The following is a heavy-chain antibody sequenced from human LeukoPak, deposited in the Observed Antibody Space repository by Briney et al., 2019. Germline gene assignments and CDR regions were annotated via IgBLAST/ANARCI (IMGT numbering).Heavy chain of an antibody. Sequence: SETLSLTCTVSGGSISSFYWSWIRQPAGKGLEWIGRIYTSGSTHYNPSLKSRVTISVDTSKNQFSLKLSSVTAADTAVYYCAREGYYYGSGDYWGQGTLVTVSS. D-gene: IGHD3-10*01. CDR2: IYTSGST. V-gene: IGHV4-4*07. CDR3: AREGYYYGSGDY. J-gene: IGHJ4*02. CDR1: GGSISSFY.